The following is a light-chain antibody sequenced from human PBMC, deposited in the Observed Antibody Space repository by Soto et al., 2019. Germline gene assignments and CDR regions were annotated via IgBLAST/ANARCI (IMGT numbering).Light chain of an antibody. CDR3: QHYKTYSRT. CDR1: QTINNS. J-gene: IGKJ1*01. Sequence: DIQMTQSPSTLSASVGDRVTIACRASQTINNSLAWYQQTPGKAPKLLIYDVSSFEGGVPSRFSGSGSGTEFTLTISSLQPDDFATYYCQHYKTYSRTFGQGTKVDIK. V-gene: IGKV1-5*01. CDR2: DVS.